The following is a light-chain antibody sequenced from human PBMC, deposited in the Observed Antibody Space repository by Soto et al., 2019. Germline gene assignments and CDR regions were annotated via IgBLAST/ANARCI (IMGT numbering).Light chain of an antibody. V-gene: IGLV8-61*01. CDR3: VLYMGSGIKV. CDR2: NTN. Sequence: QTVVTQEPSFSVSPGGTVTLTCGLSSGSVFTSYYPSWYQQTPGQAPRTLIYNTNARSSGVPDRFSGSILGNKAALTITGAQADDESDYYCVLYMGSGIKVFGGGTQLTVL. J-gene: IGLJ3*02. CDR1: SGSVFTSYY.